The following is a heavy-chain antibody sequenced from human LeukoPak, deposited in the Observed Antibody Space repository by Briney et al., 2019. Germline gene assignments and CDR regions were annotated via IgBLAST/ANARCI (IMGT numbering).Heavy chain of an antibody. CDR3: ARGPIVGITETKGYFDY. V-gene: IGHV3-13*01. Sequence: GGSLRLSCAASGFTFSNYDMHWVRQATGRGLEWVSSIGTAADTYYPGSVKGRFTISRENAKNSLYLQMNSLRAGDTAAYYCARGPIVGITETKGYFDYWGQGILVTVSS. D-gene: IGHD1-7*01. CDR2: IGTAADT. J-gene: IGHJ4*02. CDR1: GFTFSNYD.